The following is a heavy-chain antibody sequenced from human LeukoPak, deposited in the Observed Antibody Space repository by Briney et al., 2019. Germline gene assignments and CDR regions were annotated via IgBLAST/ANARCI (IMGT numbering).Heavy chain of an antibody. V-gene: IGHV4-59*08. CDR1: GGSISSYY. J-gene: IGHJ4*02. CDR3: ARHWLDSGTPDRFDY. CDR2: IYYSGST. D-gene: IGHD3-10*01. Sequence: SETLSLTCTVSGGSISSYYWSWIRQPPGKGLEWIGYIYYSGSTSYNPSLKSRVTISVDTSRKQFSLKLSSVTAADTAVYYCARHWLDSGTPDRFDYWGQGTLVTVSS.